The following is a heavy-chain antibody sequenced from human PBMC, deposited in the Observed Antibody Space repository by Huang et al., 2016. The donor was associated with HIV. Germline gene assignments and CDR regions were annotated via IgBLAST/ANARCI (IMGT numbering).Heavy chain of an antibody. Sequence: QLQLQESGPGLVKPSETLSLTCTVSGGSIRRDNYYWGWIRQPPGKGLEWIGSIYYSGGTYDNRSLKSRVTMTVDTSKNQFSLKMRSVTAADTAVYYCARLPGSITMIRGVITDPYWGQGTLVTVSS. CDR1: GGSIRRDNYY. CDR3: ARLPGSITMIRGVITDPY. J-gene: IGHJ4*02. V-gene: IGHV4-39*01. D-gene: IGHD3-10*01. CDR2: IYYSGGT.